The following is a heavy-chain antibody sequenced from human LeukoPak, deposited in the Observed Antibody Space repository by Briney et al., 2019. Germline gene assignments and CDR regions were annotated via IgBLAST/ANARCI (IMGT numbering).Heavy chain of an antibody. CDR3: ARAPQPRYDSSGYYLNQGAFDI. Sequence: ASVKVSCKASGYTFTSYGMNWVRQAPGQGLEWMGWINTNTGSPTYAQGFTGRFVFSLDTSVSTAYLQISRLKAEDTAVYYCARAPQPRYDSSGYYLNQGAFDIWGQGTMVTVSS. CDR1: GYTFTSYG. J-gene: IGHJ3*02. CDR2: INTNTGSP. D-gene: IGHD3-22*01. V-gene: IGHV7-4-1*02.